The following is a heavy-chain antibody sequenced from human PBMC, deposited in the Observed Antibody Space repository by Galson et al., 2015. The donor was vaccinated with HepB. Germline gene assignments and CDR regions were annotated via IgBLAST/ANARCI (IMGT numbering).Heavy chain of an antibody. J-gene: IGHJ5*02. D-gene: IGHD4-17*01. CDR3: ARNGDVNWFDP. V-gene: IGHV1-3*01. CDR1: GNTFMNYA. Sequence: SVKVSCKASGNTFMNYATHWVRQAPGQRLEWMGWINAGNGNTKYSQKFQGRVTITRDTSASTAYMELSSLKSEDTAVYYCARNGDVNWFDPWGQGTLVTVSS. CDR2: INAGNGNT.